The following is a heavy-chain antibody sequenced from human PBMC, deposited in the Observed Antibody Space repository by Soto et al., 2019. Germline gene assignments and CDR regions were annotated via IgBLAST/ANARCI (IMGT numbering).Heavy chain of an antibody. J-gene: IGHJ4*02. V-gene: IGHV1-18*04. CDR1: GYSLTSYG. Sequence: XSVKVSCKASGYSLTSYGSIWVRQAPGQGLEWMGWISAYNGNTNYAQKLQGRVTMTTDTSTSTAYMELRSLRSDDTAVYYCARNAPEAAAGNPDYWGQGTLVTVSS. D-gene: IGHD6-13*01. CDR2: ISAYNGNT. CDR3: ARNAPEAAAGNPDY.